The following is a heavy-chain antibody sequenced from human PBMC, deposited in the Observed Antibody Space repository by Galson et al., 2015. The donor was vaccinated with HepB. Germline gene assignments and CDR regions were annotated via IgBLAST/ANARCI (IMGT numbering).Heavy chain of an antibody. Sequence: SVKVSCKASGYTFTGYYMHWVRQAPGQGLEWMGRINPNSGGTNYAQKFQGRVTMTRDTSISTAYMELSRLRSDDTAVYYCARDIAGYYYDSSGYGNWFDPWGQGTLVTVSS. CDR2: INPNSGGT. V-gene: IGHV1-2*06. CDR3: ARDIAGYYYDSSGYGNWFDP. J-gene: IGHJ5*02. D-gene: IGHD3-22*01. CDR1: GYTFTGYY.